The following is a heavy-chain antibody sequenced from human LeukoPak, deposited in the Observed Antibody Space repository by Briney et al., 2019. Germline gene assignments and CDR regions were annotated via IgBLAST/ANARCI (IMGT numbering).Heavy chain of an antibody. J-gene: IGHJ4*02. CDR1: GFTFSSYA. V-gene: IGHV3-30-3*01. CDR3: ARERYSSGWYYFDY. D-gene: IGHD6-19*01. Sequence: GGSLRLSCAASGFTFSSYAMHWVRQAPGKGLEWVAVISYDGSNKYYADSVKGRFTISRDNSKNTLYLQMNSLRAEDTAVYYCARERYSSGWYYFDYWGQGTLVTVSS. CDR2: ISYDGSNK.